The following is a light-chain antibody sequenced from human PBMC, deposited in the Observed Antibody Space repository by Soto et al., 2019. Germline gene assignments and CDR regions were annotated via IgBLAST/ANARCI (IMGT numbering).Light chain of an antibody. CDR2: AAS. CDR1: QSISNF. V-gene: IGKV1-39*01. CDR3: QQSYITPQT. Sequence: DIQMTQSPSSLSASVGDRVTITCRASQSISNFLNWYEQKPGKAPKVLIYAASSLQSGVPSRFSGSGSGTEFTLTISSLQPEDFATYYCQQSYITPQTFCQGTKVEIK. J-gene: IGKJ1*01.